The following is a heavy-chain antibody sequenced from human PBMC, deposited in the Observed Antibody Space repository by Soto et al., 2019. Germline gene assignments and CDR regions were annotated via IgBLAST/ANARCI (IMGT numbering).Heavy chain of an antibody. J-gene: IGHJ6*04. Sequence: QVQLVQSGAEVKKPGSSVKVSCKASGGIFSSYAISWVRQAPGQALEWMGGILPIFGTANYEKKLQGRVTIAADASSSTGYRELSSLRSDDSAVYYCDREGYSSTSCYGMDVWGEGSTVTVSS. CDR3: DREGYSSTSCYGMDV. CDR1: GGIFSSYA. V-gene: IGHV1-69*01. D-gene: IGHD2-2*01. CDR2: ILPIFGTA.